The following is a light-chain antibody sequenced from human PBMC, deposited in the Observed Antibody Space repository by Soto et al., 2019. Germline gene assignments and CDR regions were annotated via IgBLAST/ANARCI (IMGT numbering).Light chain of an antibody. J-gene: IGKJ2*01. Sequence: EIVLTQSPGTLSLSPGEKATLSCRASQSVTSSSLAWYQQKPGQAPRLLIYGASSRATGIPDRFSGSGSGTEFTLTISRLESEDFALYYCQQYGSSPRTFGQGTKLEIK. V-gene: IGKV3-20*01. CDR3: QQYGSSPRT. CDR2: GAS. CDR1: QSVTSSS.